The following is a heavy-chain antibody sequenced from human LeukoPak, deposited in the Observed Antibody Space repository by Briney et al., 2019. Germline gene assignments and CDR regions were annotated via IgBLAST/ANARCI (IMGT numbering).Heavy chain of an antibody. D-gene: IGHD6-19*01. CDR1: GGSVYSGTYY. V-gene: IGHV4-61*01. J-gene: IGHJ4*02. Sequence: PSETLSLTCTVSGGSVYSGTYYWSWIRQPPGKGLRWIGYISYSGSTHYNPSLKSRVTVSLDTSKNQFSLKLSSVTAADTAVYYCARVLPQAVVFDYWGQGTLVTVSS. CDR3: ARVLPQAVVFDY. CDR2: ISYSGST.